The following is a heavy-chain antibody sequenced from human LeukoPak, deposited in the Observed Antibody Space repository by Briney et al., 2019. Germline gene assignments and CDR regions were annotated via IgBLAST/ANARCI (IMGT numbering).Heavy chain of an antibody. Sequence: GGSLRLSCAVSGITLSNYGMSWVRQAPGKGLEWVAGISDSGGRTNYADSVKGRFTISRDNPKNTLYLQMNSLRAEDTAVYYCARDRPGIAAAGTRFDYWGQGTLVTVSS. CDR1: GITLSNYG. V-gene: IGHV3-23*01. CDR3: ARDRPGIAAAGTRFDY. J-gene: IGHJ4*02. D-gene: IGHD6-13*01. CDR2: ISDSGGRT.